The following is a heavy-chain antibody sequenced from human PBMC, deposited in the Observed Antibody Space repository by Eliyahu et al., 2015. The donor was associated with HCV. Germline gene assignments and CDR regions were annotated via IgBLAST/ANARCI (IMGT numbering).Heavy chain of an antibody. CDR3: SKAPKTWYYFDY. CDR1: GFFFGSYA. CDR2: IRASGDTT. Sequence: GFFFGSYAMNWVRQAPGKGLEWVSSIRASGDTTYYADSVKGRFTISRDNSKNTLYLQMNSLRAEDTAVYYCSKAPKTWYYFDYWGQGTLVTVSS. V-gene: IGHV3-23*01. J-gene: IGHJ4*02.